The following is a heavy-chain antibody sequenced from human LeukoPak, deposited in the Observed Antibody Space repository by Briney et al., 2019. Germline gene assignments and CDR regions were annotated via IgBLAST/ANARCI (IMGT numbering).Heavy chain of an antibody. CDR1: GFTFDDYA. Sequence: GRSLRLSCAASGFTFDDYAVHWVRQAPGKGLEWVSGISWNSGSIGYADSVKGRFTISRDNAKNSLYLQMNSLRAEDTALYYCAKDIEYSSGLDYWGQGTLVTVSS. CDR2: ISWNSGSI. V-gene: IGHV3-9*01. D-gene: IGHD6-19*01. J-gene: IGHJ4*02. CDR3: AKDIEYSSGLDY.